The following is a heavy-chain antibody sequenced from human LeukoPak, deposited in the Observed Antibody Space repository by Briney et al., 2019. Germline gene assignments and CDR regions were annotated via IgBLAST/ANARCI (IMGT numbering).Heavy chain of an antibody. V-gene: IGHV4-59*08. CDR1: GGSLSNYY. D-gene: IGHD5-12*01. CDR3: ARQDVATSQDAFDI. CDR2: IYYSGST. J-gene: IGHJ3*02. Sequence: SETLSLTCTVSGGSLSNYYWSWIRLPPGKGLEWIGYIYYSGSTNYNPSLKSRVTISVDTSKNQFSLKLSSVTAADTAVYYCARQDVATSQDAFDIWGQGTMVTVSS.